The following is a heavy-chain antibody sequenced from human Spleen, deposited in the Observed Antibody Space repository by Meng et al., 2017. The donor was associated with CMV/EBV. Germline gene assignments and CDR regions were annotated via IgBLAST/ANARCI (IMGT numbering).Heavy chain of an antibody. CDR1: FSSYA. Sequence: FSSYAMHWVRQAPGKGLEWVAVISYDRSDRYYADSVKGRFTISRDNSKNTVYLQMNSLRAEDTTVYYCARDRGRYCSGGSCYSALDYWGQGTLVTVSS. CDR3: ARDRGRYCSGGSCYSALDY. J-gene: IGHJ4*02. CDR2: ISYDRSDR. V-gene: IGHV3-30*04. D-gene: IGHD2-15*01.